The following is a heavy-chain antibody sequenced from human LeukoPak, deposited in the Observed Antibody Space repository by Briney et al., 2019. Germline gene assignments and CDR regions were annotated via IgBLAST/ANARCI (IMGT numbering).Heavy chain of an antibody. CDR3: ARAVSGQWLAYYFDY. CDR2: ISSSSSYI. Sequence: GRSLRLSCAPSAFTFSSYSMNSVRQPPGKWLEWVSSISSSSSYIYYADSVKGRSTISRDNAKNSLYLQMNSLRAEDTAVYYCARAVSGQWLAYYFDYWGQGTLVTVSS. V-gene: IGHV3-21*01. CDR1: AFTFSSYS. D-gene: IGHD6-19*01. J-gene: IGHJ4*02.